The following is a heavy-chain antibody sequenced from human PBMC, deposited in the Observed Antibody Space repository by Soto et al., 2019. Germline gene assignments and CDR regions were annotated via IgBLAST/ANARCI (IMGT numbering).Heavy chain of an antibody. V-gene: IGHV3-23*01. D-gene: IGHD2-2*01. CDR2: ISGSGGSP. CDR3: AKARCSTTNCYVPDY. J-gene: IGHJ4*02. CDR1: GFSFRTYT. Sequence: EVQLLESGGDLVQPGGSLRLSCAASGFSFRTYTMSWVRQAPGNGLEWVSAISGSGGSPSYADTVQGRFTISRDNPKNTLYLQMNSLRAEDTAMYYCAKARCSTTNCYVPDYWGQGTLVTVSS.